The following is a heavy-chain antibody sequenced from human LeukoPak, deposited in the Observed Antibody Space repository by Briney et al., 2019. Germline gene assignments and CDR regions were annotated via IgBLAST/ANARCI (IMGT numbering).Heavy chain of an antibody. D-gene: IGHD3-10*01. CDR3: ARVGGAYLDY. CDR1: GFTFSSYS. V-gene: IGHV3-21*01. CDR2: IGSSSSYI. Sequence: GGSLRLSCAASGFTFSSYSMNWVRQAPGKGLEWVSSIGSSSSYIYYADSVKGRFTISRDNAKNSLYLQMNSLRAEDTAVYYCARVGGAYLDYWGQGTLVTVSS. J-gene: IGHJ4*02.